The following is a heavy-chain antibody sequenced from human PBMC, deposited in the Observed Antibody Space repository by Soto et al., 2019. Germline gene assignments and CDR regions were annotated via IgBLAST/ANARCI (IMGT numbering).Heavy chain of an antibody. CDR1: GGTFSSYA. CDR2: IIPIFGTA. J-gene: IGHJ5*02. V-gene: IGHV1-69*13. D-gene: IGHD6-19*01. CDR3: ARGRGAYSSGWYNWFDP. Sequence: SVKVSCKASGGTFSSYAISWVRQAPGQGLEWMGGIIPIFGTANYAQKFQGRVTITADESTSTAYMELSSLRSEDTAVYYCARGRGAYSSGWYNWFDPWGQGTLVTVSS.